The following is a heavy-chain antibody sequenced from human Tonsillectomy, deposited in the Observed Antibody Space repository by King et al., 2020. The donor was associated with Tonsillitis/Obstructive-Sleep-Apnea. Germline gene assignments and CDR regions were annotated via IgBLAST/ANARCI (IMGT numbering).Heavy chain of an antibody. J-gene: IGHJ4*02. V-gene: IGHV1-46*01. Sequence: VQLVQSGAEVKKPGASVKVSCKASGDTFTTYYMHWVRQAPGQGLEWMGIINPSGGSTRYEQKFQGRVTMTRDTSTSTVYMELSSLTSEDTAVYYCARDPSPLDYWGQGTLVTVSS. CDR2: INPSGGST. CDR1: GDTFTTYY. CDR3: ARDPSPLDY.